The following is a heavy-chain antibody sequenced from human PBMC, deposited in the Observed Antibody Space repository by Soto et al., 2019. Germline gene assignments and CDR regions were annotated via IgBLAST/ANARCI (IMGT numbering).Heavy chain of an antibody. CDR3: ARGSLRYFDWLSHYYYYYYMDV. CDR2: MNPNSGNT. Sequence: ASVKVSCKASGYTFTSYDINWVRQATGQGLEWMGWMNPNSGNTGYAQKFQGRVTMTRNTSISTAYMELSSLRSEDTAVYYCARGSLRYFDWLSHYYYYYYMDVWGKGTTVTVSS. CDR1: GYTFTSYD. D-gene: IGHD3-9*01. J-gene: IGHJ6*03. V-gene: IGHV1-8*01.